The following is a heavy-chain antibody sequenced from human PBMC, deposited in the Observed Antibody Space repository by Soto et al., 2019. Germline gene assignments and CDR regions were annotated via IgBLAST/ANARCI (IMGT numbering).Heavy chain of an antibody. CDR2: IVVGSGNT. Sequence: SVKVSCKASGFTFTSSSVQWVRQARGQRLEWIGWIVVGSGNTNYAQKFQERVTITRDMSTSTAYMELSSLRSEDTAVYYCAADRNYDFWSGRASLDAFDIWGQGTMVTVS. CDR3: AADRNYDFWSGRASLDAFDI. CDR1: GFTFTSSS. D-gene: IGHD3-3*01. J-gene: IGHJ3*02. V-gene: IGHV1-58*01.